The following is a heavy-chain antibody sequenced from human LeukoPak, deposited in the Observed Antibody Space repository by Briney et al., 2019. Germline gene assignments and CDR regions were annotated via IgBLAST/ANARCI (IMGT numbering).Heavy chain of an antibody. Sequence: GGSLRLSCAASGFTFSSYGMHWVRQAPGKGLEWVAVIWYDGSSKYYADSVKGRFTISRDNSKNTLYLQMNSLRAEDTAVYYCARVMSPAAIGRHYGMDVWGQGTTVTVSS. CDR3: ARVMSPAAIGRHYGMDV. V-gene: IGHV3-33*01. J-gene: IGHJ6*02. D-gene: IGHD2-2*01. CDR1: GFTFSSYG. CDR2: IWYDGSSK.